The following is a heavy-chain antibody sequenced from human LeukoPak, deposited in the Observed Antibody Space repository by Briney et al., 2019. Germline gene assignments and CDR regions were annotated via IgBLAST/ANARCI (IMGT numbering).Heavy chain of an antibody. J-gene: IGHJ4*02. Sequence: GGSLRLSCAASGFTFSNYWMHWVRQAPGKGLVWVSRLDTDGSDTSYADSVKGRFTISRDNAKNTLYLQMNNLRAEDTAMYYCARDRYPAAREFDYWGQGTLVTVSS. D-gene: IGHD2-2*01. CDR3: ARDRYPAAREFDY. V-gene: IGHV3-74*01. CDR1: GFTFSNYW. CDR2: LDTDGSDT.